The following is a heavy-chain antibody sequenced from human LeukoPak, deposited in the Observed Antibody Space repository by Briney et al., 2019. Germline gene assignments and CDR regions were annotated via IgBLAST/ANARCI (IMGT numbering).Heavy chain of an antibody. CDR1: GYTFTSYY. J-gene: IGHJ6*03. CDR3: ARDGGYSSGWSNPFYYYMDV. Sequence: ASVKVSCTASGYTFTSYYMHWVRQAPGQGLEWMGIINPSGGSTSYAQKFQGRVTMTRDMSTSTVYMELSSLRSEDTAVYYCARDGGYSSGWSNPFYYYMDVWGKGTTVTVSS. D-gene: IGHD6-19*01. CDR2: INPSGGST. V-gene: IGHV1-46*01.